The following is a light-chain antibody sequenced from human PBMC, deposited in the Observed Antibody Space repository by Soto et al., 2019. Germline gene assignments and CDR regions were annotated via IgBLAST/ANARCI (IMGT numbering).Light chain of an antibody. J-gene: IGKJ1*01. CDR3: QQYHNYPRT. CDR2: DAS. V-gene: IGKV1-5*01. Sequence: DIQMTQSPSTLSASIGDRVTITCRASESISTWLAWYQHKPGKAPKFLIYDASSLESGVPSRFSGSGSGTEFTLTISNLPPDDFATYFCQQYHNYPRTFGQGTKVEIK. CDR1: ESISTW.